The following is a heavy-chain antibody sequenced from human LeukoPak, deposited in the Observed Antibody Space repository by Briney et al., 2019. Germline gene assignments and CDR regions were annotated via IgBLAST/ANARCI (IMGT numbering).Heavy chain of an antibody. CDR1: GGSFSGYY. J-gene: IGHJ3*02. CDR3: ARDTSYYYDSSGPYPDDAFDI. V-gene: IGHV4-34*01. CDR2: INHSGST. D-gene: IGHD3-22*01. Sequence: SETLSLTCAVYGGSFSGYYWSWIRQPPGKGLEWIGEINHSGSTNYNPSLKSRVTISVDTSKNQFSLKLSSVTAADTAVYYCARDTSYYYDSSGPYPDDAFDIWGQGTMVTVSS.